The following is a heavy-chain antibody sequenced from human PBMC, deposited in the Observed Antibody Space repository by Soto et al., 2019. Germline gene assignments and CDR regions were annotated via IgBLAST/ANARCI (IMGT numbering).Heavy chain of an antibody. J-gene: IGHJ4*02. CDR2: IKSKPDGGTI. Sequence: GGSLRLSCTASGFTFSNAWMNWVRQAPGKGLEWVARIKSKPDGGTIDYAAPVKGRFTISRDDSKNTLYVQMNSLESEDTAVYYCSTGGYYFDYWGQGTLVTVSS. CDR3: STGGYYFDY. CDR1: GFTFSNAW. V-gene: IGHV3-15*01.